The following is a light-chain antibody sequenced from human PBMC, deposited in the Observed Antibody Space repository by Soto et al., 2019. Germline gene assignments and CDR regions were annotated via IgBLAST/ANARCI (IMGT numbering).Light chain of an antibody. CDR3: SSYAGSNNPNYV. Sequence: QSSPTPPPPPAGAPGQSVTLSFTGNSSEVFGYNYVSWYQQHPGKAPKLMIYEVSKRPSGVPDRFSGSKSGNTASLTVSGLQAEDEADYYCSSYAGSNNPNYVFGTGTKVTVL. CDR1: SSEVFGYNY. J-gene: IGLJ1*01. V-gene: IGLV2-8*01. CDR2: EVS.